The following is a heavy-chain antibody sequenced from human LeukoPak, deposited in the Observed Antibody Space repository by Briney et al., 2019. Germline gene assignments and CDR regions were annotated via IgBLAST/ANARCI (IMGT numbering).Heavy chain of an antibody. Sequence: GGSLRLSCAASGFTFSSYTMNWVRQTPGKGLEWVSSISSSSTYIYYADSVEGRFTISRDNAENSLFLEMNSLRAEDTAVYYCARDLGTTMITSLGYWGQGTLVTVSS. J-gene: IGHJ4*02. V-gene: IGHV3-21*01. CDR3: ARDLGTTMITSLGY. CDR1: GFTFSSYT. CDR2: ISSSSTYI. D-gene: IGHD3-22*01.